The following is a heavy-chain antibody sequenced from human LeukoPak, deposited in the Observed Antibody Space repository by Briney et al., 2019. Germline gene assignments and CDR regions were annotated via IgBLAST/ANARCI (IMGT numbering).Heavy chain of an antibody. CDR3: AREGIAVAGNGDFDY. V-gene: IGHV1-2*02. J-gene: IGHJ4*02. D-gene: IGHD6-19*01. CDR2: INPNSGGT. CDR1: GYTFTSYY. Sequence: GASVKDSCKASGYTFTSYYIHWVRQAPGQGLAWMGWINPNSGGTNYAQKFQGRVTMTRDTSISAAYMELSRLRSDDTAVYYCAREGIAVAGNGDFDYWGQGTLVTVSS.